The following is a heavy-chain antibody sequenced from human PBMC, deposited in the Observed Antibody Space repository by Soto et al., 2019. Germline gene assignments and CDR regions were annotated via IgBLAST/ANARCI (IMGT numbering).Heavy chain of an antibody. CDR2: IYYSGST. CDR1: GGSISSYY. D-gene: IGHD3-9*01. J-gene: IGHJ5*02. V-gene: IGHV4-59*01. CDR3: ARVGTGYYRWFDP. Sequence: SETLSLTCTVSGGSISSYYWSWIRQPPGKGLEWIGYIYYSGSTNYNPSLKSRVTISVDTSKNQFSLKLSSVTAADTAVYYCARVGTGYYRWFDPWGQGTLVTVSS.